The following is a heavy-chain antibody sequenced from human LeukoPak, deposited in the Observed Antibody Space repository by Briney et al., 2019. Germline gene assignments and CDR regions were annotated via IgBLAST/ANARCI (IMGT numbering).Heavy chain of an antibody. D-gene: IGHD4-23*01. Sequence: SDTLSLICNVSGDSITSHYWNWIRQPPGKGLEWIGYIYYTGIIKYNPSLTSRVSMSVDTSKNQFFLKMKSVTAADTAVYYCAREGVVTPGYFDYWGQGTLVTVSS. J-gene: IGHJ4*02. CDR3: AREGVVTPGYFDY. CDR1: GDSITSHY. V-gene: IGHV4-59*11. CDR2: IYYTGII.